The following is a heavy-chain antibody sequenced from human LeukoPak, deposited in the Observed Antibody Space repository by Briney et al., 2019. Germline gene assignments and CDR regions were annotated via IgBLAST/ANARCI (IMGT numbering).Heavy chain of an antibody. CDR3: ARGLGSPTDY. J-gene: IGHJ4*02. Sequence: GGSLRLSCAASGFTFSTYWIHWLRQAPGKGLVWVSRINDDGSITTYADSVKGRFTISRDNAKSTLYLQMNSLRAEDTAVYYCARGLGSPTDYWGQGTLVTVSS. CDR1: GFTFSTYW. V-gene: IGHV3-74*01. D-gene: IGHD1-26*01. CDR2: INDDGSIT.